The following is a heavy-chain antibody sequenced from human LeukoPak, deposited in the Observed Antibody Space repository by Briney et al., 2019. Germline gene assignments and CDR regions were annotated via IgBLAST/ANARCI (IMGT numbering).Heavy chain of an antibody. CDR1: RGSMSDYY. D-gene: IGHD3-10*01. CDR2: IYYSGST. V-gene: IGHV4-59*08. J-gene: IGHJ4*02. Sequence: PSETLSLTCTVSRGSMSDYYRSWIRQPPGNGLEWIAQIYYSGSTNYNPSLKSRVTISIDTSKKQFSLRLDSVTAADTAVYYCARHWLDSGAPDRFDYWGQGTLVTVSS. CDR3: ARHWLDSGAPDRFDY.